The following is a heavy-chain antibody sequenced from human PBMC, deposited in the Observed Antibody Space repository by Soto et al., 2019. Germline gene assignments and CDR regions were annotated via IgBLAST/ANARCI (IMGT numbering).Heavy chain of an antibody. Sequence: SENLSVTCTISRGSFGTNYWSWIRQAPGKGLEWIGYTYHTGSTKYNPSLKSRATISVDTSKNQFSMTLNSAAAADTAVYYCATDSAGRGPFDPWGQGILVTVS. CDR1: RGSFGTNY. J-gene: IGHJ5*02. V-gene: IGHV4-59*13. D-gene: IGHD3-10*01. CDR3: ATDSAGRGPFDP. CDR2: TYHTGST.